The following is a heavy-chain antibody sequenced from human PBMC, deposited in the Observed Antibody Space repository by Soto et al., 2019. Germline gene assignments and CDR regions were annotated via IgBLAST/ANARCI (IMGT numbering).Heavy chain of an antibody. CDR3: ARGMDGMDV. CDR2: IYSGGNT. V-gene: IGHV3-53*01. CDR1: EFSVSNNY. Sequence: PGGSLRLSCAASEFSVSNNYMTWVRQAPGKGLQWVSVIYSGGNTYYAESVKGRFTISRDSSKNTLYLQMHSLRAEDTAVYYCARGMDGMDVWGQGTTVTVSS. J-gene: IGHJ6*02.